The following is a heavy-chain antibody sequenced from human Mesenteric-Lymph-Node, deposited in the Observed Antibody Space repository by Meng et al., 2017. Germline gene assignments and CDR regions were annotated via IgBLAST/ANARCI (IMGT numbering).Heavy chain of an antibody. CDR3: ARKAVAVGTFDY. CDR1: WDSVSSSPAA. V-gene: IGHV6-1*01. Sequence: QEHLQQPMPGLITPPHNLTLTGAISWDSVSSSPAAWNWIRQSPSRGREWLGRTNSRSKWSSDYAVSVRSRITINADTSKNQFSLQLNSVTPEDTAVYYCARKAVAVGTFDYSGQGTLVTVSS. CDR2: TNSRSKWSS. J-gene: IGHJ4*02. D-gene: IGHD6-19*01.